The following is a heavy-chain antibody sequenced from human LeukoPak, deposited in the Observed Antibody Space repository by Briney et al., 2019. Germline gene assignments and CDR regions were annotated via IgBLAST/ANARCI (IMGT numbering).Heavy chain of an antibody. D-gene: IGHD5-18*01. CDR3: ARLGGYSYGYTDY. V-gene: IGHV4-59*08. J-gene: IGHJ4*02. CDR1: GGSISSYY. Sequence: SETLPLTCTVSGGSISSYYWSWIRQPPGKRLEWIGYIYYSGSTNYNPSLKSRVTISLDTSKNQFSLKLSSVTAADTAVYYCARLGGYSYGYTDYWGQGTLVTVSS. CDR2: IYYSGST.